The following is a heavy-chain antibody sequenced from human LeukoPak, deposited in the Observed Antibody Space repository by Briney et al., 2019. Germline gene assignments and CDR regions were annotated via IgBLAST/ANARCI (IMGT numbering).Heavy chain of an antibody. CDR2: IYYSGST. CDR1: GGSISSGGYY. CDR3: ARVYGSGSYFVDY. D-gene: IGHD3-10*01. Sequence: SETLSLTCTVSGGSISSGGYYWSWIRQHPGKGLEWIGYIYYSGSTYYNPSLKSRVTISVDTSKNQFSLKLSSVTAADTAVYYCARVYGSGSYFVDYWGQGTLVTVSS. V-gene: IGHV4-31*03. J-gene: IGHJ4*02.